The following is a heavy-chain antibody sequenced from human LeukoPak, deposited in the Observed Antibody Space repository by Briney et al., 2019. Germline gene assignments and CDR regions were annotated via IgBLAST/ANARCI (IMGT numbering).Heavy chain of an antibody. CDR2: IGGADT. Sequence: PGGSLRLSYAASGFIFSNYEMHWVCQGTGKGLEWVSAIGGADTYYTDSVRGRFTISRENAKNSMYLQMNTLRVGDTAVYYCAREGEAGTGAYDIWGQGTMVTVSS. CDR1: GFIFSNYE. J-gene: IGHJ3*02. V-gene: IGHV3-13*01. CDR3: AREGEAGTGAYDI. D-gene: IGHD6-19*01.